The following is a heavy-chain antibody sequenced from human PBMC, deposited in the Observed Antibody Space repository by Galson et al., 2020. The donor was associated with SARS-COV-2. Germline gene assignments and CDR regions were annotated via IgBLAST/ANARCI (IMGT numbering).Heavy chain of an antibody. CDR3: ARGLGATDLDY. V-gene: IGHV3-48*02. J-gene: IGHJ4*02. CDR1: GFTFSSYT. CDR2: ISSSSGTI. Sequence: GESLKISCAASGFTFSSYTMNWVRQAPGKGLEWVSYISSSSGTIYYADSVKGRFTISRDNAKNSLYLQMSSLRDEDTAVYYCARGLGATDLDYWGQGTLVTVSS. D-gene: IGHD3-16*01.